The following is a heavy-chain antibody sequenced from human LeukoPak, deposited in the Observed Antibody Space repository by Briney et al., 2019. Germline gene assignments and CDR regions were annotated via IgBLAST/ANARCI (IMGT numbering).Heavy chain of an antibody. V-gene: IGHV3-15*01. CDR2: IKSKTDGGTA. CDR3: TTDLEGSSGIDY. CDR1: GFTFSNAW. D-gene: IGHD3-22*01. J-gene: IGHJ4*02. Sequence: GGSLRLSCAASGFTFSNAWMSWVRQAPGKGLEWVGRIKSKTDGGTADYTAPVKGRFTISRDDSKNTLYLQMNSLKTEDTAVYYCTTDLEGSSGIDYWGQGTLVTVSS.